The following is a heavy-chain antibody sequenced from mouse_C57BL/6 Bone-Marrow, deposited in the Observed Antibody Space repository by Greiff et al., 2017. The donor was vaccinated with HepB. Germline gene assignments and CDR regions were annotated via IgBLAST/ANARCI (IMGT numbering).Heavy chain of an antibody. CDR1: GYAFTNYL. V-gene: IGHV1-54*01. J-gene: IGHJ2*01. Sequence: QVQLKQSGAELVRPGTSVKVSCKASGYAFTNYLIEWVKQRPGQGLEWIGVINPGSGGTNYNEKFKGKATLTADKYSSTAYMQLSSLTSEDSAVYFCARVMGGLPYYFDYWGQGTTLTVSS. CDR3: ARVMGGLPYYFDY. CDR2: INPGSGGT. D-gene: IGHD3-1*01.